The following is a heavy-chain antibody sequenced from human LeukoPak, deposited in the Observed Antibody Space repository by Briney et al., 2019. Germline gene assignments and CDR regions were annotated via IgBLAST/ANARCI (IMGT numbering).Heavy chain of an antibody. V-gene: IGHV5-51*01. CDR2: IYPGDSDT. CDR3: ASALTNNDYGAY. Sequence: GESLKISCKGSGYSFTSYLIAWVRQMPGKGLEWMGIIYPGDSDTRYSPSFQGQVTISADESISTAYLQWSSLKASDTAMYYCASALTNNDYGAYCGQGTLVTVSS. D-gene: IGHD2-8*01. J-gene: IGHJ4*02. CDR1: GYSFTSYL.